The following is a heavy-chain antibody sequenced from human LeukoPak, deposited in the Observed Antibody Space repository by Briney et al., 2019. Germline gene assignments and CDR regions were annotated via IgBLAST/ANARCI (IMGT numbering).Heavy chain of an antibody. J-gene: IGHJ3*02. D-gene: IGHD3-10*01. CDR1: VATVSSYA. CDR2: IIPIFGTA. V-gene: IGHV1-69*13. CDR3: ARGRGVRGVIITSHDAFDI. Sequence: SVKVSCKASVATVSSYAISWVRQAPGQGLEWMGRIIPIFGTANYAQKFHGRVTITADESTSTAYMVLSSLRSEDTAVYYCARGRGVRGVIITSHDAFDIWGQGTMVTVSS.